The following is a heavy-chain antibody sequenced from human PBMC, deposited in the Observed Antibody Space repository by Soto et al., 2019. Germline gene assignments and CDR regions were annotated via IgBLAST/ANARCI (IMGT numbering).Heavy chain of an antibody. V-gene: IGHV6-1*01. CDR1: GDSVSSNGAC. D-gene: IGHD2-15*01. Sequence: SQTLSLTCVISGDSVSSNGACWNWIRQSPSRGLQWLGRIYYRSKWFHDYAAAVESRMAINPDTSRNQFSLQLNYVTPEDTAVYYCARVHCSAGTCLDGLDFWGQGTTVTVSS. J-gene: IGHJ6*02. CDR2: IYYRSKWFH. CDR3: ARVHCSAGTCLDGLDF.